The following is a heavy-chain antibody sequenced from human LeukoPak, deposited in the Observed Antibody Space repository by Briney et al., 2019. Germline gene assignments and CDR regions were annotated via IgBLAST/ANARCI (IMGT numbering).Heavy chain of an antibody. CDR1: GGSISNYW. D-gene: IGHD6-13*01. J-gene: IGHJ4*02. V-gene: IGHV4-59*01. Sequence: SETLSLTCTVSGGSISNYWWSWIRQPPGKGLEWIGYVFDSGGTNYNPSLKSRVTISVDTSKKQFSLKLSSVTAAETAVYYCARGYSSSWNYFDYWGQGTLVTVSS. CDR3: ARGYSSSWNYFDY. CDR2: VFDSGGT.